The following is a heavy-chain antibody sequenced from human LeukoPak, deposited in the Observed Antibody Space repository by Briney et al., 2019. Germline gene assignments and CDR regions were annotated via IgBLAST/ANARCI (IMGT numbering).Heavy chain of an antibody. CDR1: GFTFSTYT. D-gene: IGHD6-19*01. CDR2: ITSSSSYI. CDR3: ARGQWPDY. V-gene: IGHV3-21*01. J-gene: IGHJ4*02. Sequence: GGSLRLSCAASGFTFSTYTMNWVRQAPGKGLEWVSSITSSSSYIAYSDSVEGRFTISRDNAKNSLYLQMNSLRAEDTAVFYCARGQWPDYWGQGTLLIVSS.